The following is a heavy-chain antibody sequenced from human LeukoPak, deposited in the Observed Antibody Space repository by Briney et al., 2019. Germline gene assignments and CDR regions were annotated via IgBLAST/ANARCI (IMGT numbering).Heavy chain of an antibody. V-gene: IGHV3-7*02. CDR1: GFTFSTYW. CDR2: TKQDGSAK. J-gene: IGHJ4*02. CDR3: GGASLGN. Sequence: PGGSLTLSCTASGFTFSTYWMAWVRQAPGKGLEWVANTKQDGSAKYYVDSVKGRFTISRDNAKSSLFLLMSSLRVEDTAVYYCGGASLGNWGQGTLVTVSS. D-gene: IGHD7-27*01.